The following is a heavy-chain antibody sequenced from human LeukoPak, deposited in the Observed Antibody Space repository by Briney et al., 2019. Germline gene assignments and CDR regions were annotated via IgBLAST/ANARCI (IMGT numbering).Heavy chain of an antibody. J-gene: IGHJ4*02. D-gene: IGHD3-3*01. Sequence: GGSLRLSCAASGFTFSNAWMSWVRQAPGKGLEWVGRIKSKTDGGTTDYAAPVKGRFTISRDDSKNTLYLQMSSLKTEDTAVYYCTTDPSTNFWSGYYTGSYFDYWGQGTLVTVSS. CDR1: GFTFSNAW. CDR2: IKSKTDGGTT. V-gene: IGHV3-15*01. CDR3: TTDPSTNFWSGYYTGSYFDY.